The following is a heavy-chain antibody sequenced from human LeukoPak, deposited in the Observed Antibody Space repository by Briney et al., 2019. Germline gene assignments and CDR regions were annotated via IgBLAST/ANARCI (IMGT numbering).Heavy chain of an antibody. CDR2: IIPIFGTA. D-gene: IGHD5-12*01. J-gene: IGHJ6*03. Sequence: SVKVSCKASGGTFSSYAISWVRQAPGQGLEWMGGIIPIFGTANYAQKFQGRVTITTDESTSTAYMGLSSLRSEDTAVYYCARSPRGYSGYASHYYYYYMDVWGKGTTVTVSS. V-gene: IGHV1-69*05. CDR1: GGTFSSYA. CDR3: ARSPRGYSGYASHYYYYYMDV.